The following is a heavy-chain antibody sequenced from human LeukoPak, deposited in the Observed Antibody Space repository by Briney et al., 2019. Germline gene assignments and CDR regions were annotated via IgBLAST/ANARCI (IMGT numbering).Heavy chain of an antibody. CDR2: IIPIFGTA. Sequence: GASVKVSCKASGGTFSSYAISWVRQAPGQGLEWMGGIIPIFGTANYAQKFQCRVTITADESTSTAYMELSSLRSEDTAVYYCATSYSSSWYVEYFDLWGRGTLVTVSS. CDR3: ATSYSSSWYVEYFDL. V-gene: IGHV1-69*13. D-gene: IGHD6-13*01. J-gene: IGHJ2*01. CDR1: GGTFSSYA.